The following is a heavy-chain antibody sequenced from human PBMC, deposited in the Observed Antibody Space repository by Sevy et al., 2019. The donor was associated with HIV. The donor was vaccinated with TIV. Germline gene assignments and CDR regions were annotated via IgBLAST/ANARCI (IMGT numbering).Heavy chain of an antibody. V-gene: IGHV4-61*01. CDR2: VFYFGST. CDR1: GASVSAANDY. Sequence: SESLSLTCSVSGASVSAANDYCSWIRQPPGKGLEWIGYVFYFGSTNYNPSLKSRVTISLDTSKKQFSLKLSAVTAAYTAVYYCARESTELHKYGMDVWGQGTLVTVSS. CDR3: ARESTELHKYGMDV. D-gene: IGHD1-26*01. J-gene: IGHJ6*02.